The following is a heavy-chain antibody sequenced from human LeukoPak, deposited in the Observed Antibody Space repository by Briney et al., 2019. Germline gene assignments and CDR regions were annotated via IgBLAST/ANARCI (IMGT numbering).Heavy chain of an antibody. Sequence: ASVKVSCKASGGTFSSYAISWVRQAPGQGLEWMGRIIPIFGTANYAQKFQARVTITTDESTSTASMELSSLRSEDTAVYYCARASFRADYGGAFDIWGQGTMVTVSS. CDR3: ARASFRADYGGAFDI. CDR1: GGTFSSYA. D-gene: IGHD4/OR15-4a*01. V-gene: IGHV1-69*05. CDR2: IIPIFGTA. J-gene: IGHJ3*02.